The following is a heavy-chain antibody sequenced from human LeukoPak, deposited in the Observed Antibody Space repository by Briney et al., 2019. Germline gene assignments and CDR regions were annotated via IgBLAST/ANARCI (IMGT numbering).Heavy chain of an antibody. CDR1: GFTFSGYA. Sequence: GGSLRLSCAASGFTFSGYAVTWVRQAPGKGLEWVSAVSHSGGGTYYADSVKGRFTISRDNSKNTLYLQMNSLRDEDTAVYYCAKDQSGGYYPFAYWGQGTLVTVSS. J-gene: IGHJ4*02. V-gene: IGHV3-23*01. D-gene: IGHD3-22*01. CDR2: VSHSGGGT. CDR3: AKDQSGGYYPFAY.